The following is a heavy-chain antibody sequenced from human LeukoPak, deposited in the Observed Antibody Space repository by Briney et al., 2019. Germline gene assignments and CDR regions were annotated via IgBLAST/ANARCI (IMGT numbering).Heavy chain of an antibody. J-gene: IGHJ6*03. CDR2: ISYSGTT. CDR3: ARDFSSSSTVYYYYYMDV. Sequence: SETLSLTCTVSGGSISSRPYYWGWVRQPPGKGLEWIGTISYSGTTYYSPSLKSRVTISLDTSKNQFSLELSSVTAGDTAIYYCARDFSSSSTVYYYYYMDVWGKGTTVTVSS. D-gene: IGHD6-6*01. CDR1: GGSISSRPYY. V-gene: IGHV4-39*07.